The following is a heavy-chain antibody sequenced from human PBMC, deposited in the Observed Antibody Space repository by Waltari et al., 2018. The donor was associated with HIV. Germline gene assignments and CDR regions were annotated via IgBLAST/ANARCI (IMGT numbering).Heavy chain of an antibody. D-gene: IGHD4-17*01. CDR2: TYYRSKWYN. Sequence: QVQLQQSGPGLVKPSQTLSLTCAISGDSVSSNSAAWNWIRQSPSRGLEWLGRTYYRSKWYNDYVVSVKSRITINPDTSKNQFSLQLNSVTPEDTAVYYCARMMTTVVGRIDAFDIWGQGTMVTVSS. CDR3: ARMMTTVVGRIDAFDI. CDR1: GDSVSSNSAA. V-gene: IGHV6-1*01. J-gene: IGHJ3*02.